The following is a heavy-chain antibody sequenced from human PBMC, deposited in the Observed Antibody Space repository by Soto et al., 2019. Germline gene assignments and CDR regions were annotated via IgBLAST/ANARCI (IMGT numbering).Heavy chain of an antibody. Sequence: QVQLVQSGAEEKKPGASVKVSCKASGYTFTSYAMHWVRQAPGQRLEWIGWINAGNGNTKYSQKSXGXVAXTRETSASTAYTELSSLRSEDTAVYYCARDLVSDYWGQGTLVTVSS. CDR2: INAGNGNT. CDR3: ARDLVSDY. J-gene: IGHJ4*02. V-gene: IGHV1-3*05. D-gene: IGHD2-21*01. CDR1: GYTFTSYA.